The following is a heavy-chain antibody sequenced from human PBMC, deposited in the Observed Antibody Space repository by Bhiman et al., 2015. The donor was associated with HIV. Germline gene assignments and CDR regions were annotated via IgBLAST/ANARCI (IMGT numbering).Heavy chain of an antibody. Sequence: EVQLVESGGGLVKPGGSLRLSCAASGFTFSIYSMNWVRQAPGKGLEWVSSISSSSSYIYYADSVKGRFTISRDSRTNSLYLQMSSLRSEDTALYYCTLGGQWLSPFFDYWGQGTRVTVSS. CDR3: TLGGQWLSPFFDY. CDR1: GFTFSIYS. J-gene: IGHJ4*02. V-gene: IGHV3-21*04. D-gene: IGHD6-19*01. CDR2: ISSSSSYI.